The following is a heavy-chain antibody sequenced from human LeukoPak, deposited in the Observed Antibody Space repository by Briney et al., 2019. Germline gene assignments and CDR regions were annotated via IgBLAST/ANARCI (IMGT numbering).Heavy chain of an antibody. CDR3: ARAIAAAERGRRLYYYMDV. D-gene: IGHD6-13*01. J-gene: IGHJ6*03. Sequence: PSETLSLTCAVYGGSFSGYYWSWIRQPPGKGLEWIGEINHSGSTNYNPSLKSRVTISVDTSKNQFSLKLSSVTAADTAVYYCARAIAAAERGRRLYYYMDVWGKGTTVTVSS. V-gene: IGHV4-34*01. CDR2: INHSGST. CDR1: GGSFSGYY.